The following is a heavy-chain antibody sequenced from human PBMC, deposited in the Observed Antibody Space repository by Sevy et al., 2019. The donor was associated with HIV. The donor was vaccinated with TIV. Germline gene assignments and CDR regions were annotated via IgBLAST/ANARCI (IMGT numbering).Heavy chain of an antibody. CDR1: GYTFTSYG. CDR2: ISAYNGNT. Sequence: ASVKVSCKASGYTFTSYGISWVRQAPGQGLEWMGWISAYNGNTNYAQKLQGRVTMTTDTSTSTAYMELRSQRSDDTAVYYCARERYYYDSSGLNWFDPWGQGTLVTVSS. V-gene: IGHV1-18*04. J-gene: IGHJ5*02. D-gene: IGHD3-22*01. CDR3: ARERYYYDSSGLNWFDP.